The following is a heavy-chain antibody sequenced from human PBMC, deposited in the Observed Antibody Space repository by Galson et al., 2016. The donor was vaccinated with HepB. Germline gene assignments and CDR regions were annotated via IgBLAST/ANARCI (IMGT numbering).Heavy chain of an antibody. CDR3: AKGGGYNSAYYFYYYMDV. Sequence: SLRLSCAASGFTFSSYAMSWVRQAPGKGLEWVSAISGSGASTYYADSVKGRFTISRDNSKNTLYLHMNSLRAEDTAVYYCAKGGGYNSAYYFYYYMDVRGKGTTVTVSS. J-gene: IGHJ6*03. CDR1: GFTFSSYA. V-gene: IGHV3-23*01. D-gene: IGHD5-24*01. CDR2: ISGSGAST.